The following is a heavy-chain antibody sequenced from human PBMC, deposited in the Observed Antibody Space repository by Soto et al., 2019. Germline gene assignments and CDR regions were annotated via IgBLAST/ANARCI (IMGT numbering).Heavy chain of an antibody. J-gene: IGHJ2*01. CDR3: ARAPASASSGYYYYWYFDL. CDR1: GFAFSSYA. CDR2: ISYDGSNK. V-gene: IGHV3-30-3*01. Sequence: GGSLRLSCAASGFAFSSYAMHWVRQAPGKGLEWVAVISYDGSNKYYADSVKGRFTISRDNSKNTLYLQMNSLRAEDTAVYYCARAPASASSGYYYYWYFDLWGRGTLVTVSS. D-gene: IGHD3-22*01.